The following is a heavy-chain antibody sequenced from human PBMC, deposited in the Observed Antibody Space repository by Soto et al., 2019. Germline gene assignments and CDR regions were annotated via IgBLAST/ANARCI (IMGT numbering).Heavy chain of an antibody. V-gene: IGHV1-3*01. Sequence: ASVKVSCKASGYTFTGYAMHWVRQAPGQRLEWMGWIMAVNGNTEYSQKFQGRVTITADESTSTAYMELSGLRSDDTAVYYCARDKDRLQLGGNYYYMLDVWGQGTTVTVSS. CDR3: ARDKDRLQLGGNYYYMLDV. CDR2: IMAVNGNT. CDR1: GYTFTGYA. J-gene: IGHJ6*02. D-gene: IGHD1-26*01.